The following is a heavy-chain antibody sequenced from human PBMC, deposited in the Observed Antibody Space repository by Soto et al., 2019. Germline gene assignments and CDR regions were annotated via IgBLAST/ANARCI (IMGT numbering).Heavy chain of an antibody. CDR2: TSYDGNNE. J-gene: IGHJ4*02. CDR1: GFTFSNYA. CDR3: AKDKGVFNWATSYFDY. D-gene: IGHD1-1*01. Sequence: QVQLVESGGGVVQPGRSLRLSCAASGFTFSNYAMHWVRQAPGKGREWVALTSYDGNNEYYTDSVKGRFTISRDNSKNTLFLQMSSPRPEDTAVYYCAKDKGVFNWATSYFDYWGQGALVTVSS. V-gene: IGHV3-30*18.